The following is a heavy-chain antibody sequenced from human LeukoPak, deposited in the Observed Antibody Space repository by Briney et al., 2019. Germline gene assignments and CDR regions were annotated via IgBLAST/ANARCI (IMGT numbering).Heavy chain of an antibody. D-gene: IGHD1-26*01. CDR3: ARDLSERYSTDY. J-gene: IGHJ4*02. V-gene: IGHV3-30*01. Sequence: SVKGRFTISGDNSQNTLDLQMNSLRAEDTAVYYCARDLSERYSTDYWGQGTLVTVSS.